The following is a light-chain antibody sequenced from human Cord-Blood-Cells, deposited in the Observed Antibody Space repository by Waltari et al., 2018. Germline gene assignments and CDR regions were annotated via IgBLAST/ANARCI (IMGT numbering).Light chain of an antibody. CDR2: EGS. V-gene: IGLV2-23*03. Sequence: QSALTQPASVSGSPGQSITISCTGTSSAVGRYNLISWYQQHPGKAPKLMIYEGSKRPSGVSNRFSGSKSGNTASLTISGLQAEDEADYYCCSYAGSSTFVVFGGGTKLTVI. CDR3: CSYAGSSTFVV. CDR1: SSAVGRYNL. J-gene: IGLJ2*01.